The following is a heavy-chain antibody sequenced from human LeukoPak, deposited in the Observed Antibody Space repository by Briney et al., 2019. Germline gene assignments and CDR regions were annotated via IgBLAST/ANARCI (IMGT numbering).Heavy chain of an antibody. CDR2: INPNTGET. J-gene: IGHJ4*02. CDR1: GYTFTGYY. D-gene: IGHD3-22*01. V-gene: IGHV1-2*02. CDR3: ARVRYYDSSGPFDY. Sequence: GASVKVSCKASGYTFTGYYMHWVRQAPGQGLEWMGWINPNTGETNSAQKFQGRVTMTRDTTTNTAYMELTRLTSDDTAVYYCARVRYYDSSGPFDYWGQGTLVTVSS.